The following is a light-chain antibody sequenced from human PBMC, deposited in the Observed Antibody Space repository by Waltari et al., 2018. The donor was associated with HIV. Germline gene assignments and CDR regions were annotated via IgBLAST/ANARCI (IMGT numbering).Light chain of an antibody. J-gene: IGKJ3*01. Sequence: DIQLTQSLSSLSASVGGRVTITCRASENVNNYLHWYQQKPGKDPKRLMSATATSQSGGPSRISGSGAGTDITLIIISLQPEEVATDYCRHSDRTPLTFGPGTKLDIK. CDR1: ENVNNY. CDR3: RHSDRTPLT. CDR2: ATA. V-gene: IGKV1-39*01.